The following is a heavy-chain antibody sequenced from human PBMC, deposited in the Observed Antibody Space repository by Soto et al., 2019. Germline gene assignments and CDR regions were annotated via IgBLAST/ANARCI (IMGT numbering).Heavy chain of an antibody. V-gene: IGHV4-59*01. CDR3: ARDFSATVVTIDY. D-gene: IGHD2-21*02. CDR2: IYYSGST. Sequence: SETLSLTCSVSGGSISSYCWSWIRQPPGKGLEWIGYIYYSGSTNYNPSLKSRVTISVDTSKNQFSLKLSSVTAADTAVYYCARDFSATVVTIDYWGQGTLVTVSS. CDR1: GGSISSYC. J-gene: IGHJ4*02.